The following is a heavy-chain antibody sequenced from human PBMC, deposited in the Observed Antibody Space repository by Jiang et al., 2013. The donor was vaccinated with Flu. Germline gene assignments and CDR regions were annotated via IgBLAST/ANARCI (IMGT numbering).Heavy chain of an antibody. D-gene: IGHD3-22*01. J-gene: IGHJ6*02. CDR2: IYYSGST. Sequence: EWIGYIYYSGSTYYNPSLKSRVTISVDTSKNQFSLKLSSVTAADTAVYYCARDLGDSSPWYYYYGMDVWGQGTTVTVSS. V-gene: IGHV4-30-4*01. CDR3: ARDLGDSSPWYYYYGMDV.